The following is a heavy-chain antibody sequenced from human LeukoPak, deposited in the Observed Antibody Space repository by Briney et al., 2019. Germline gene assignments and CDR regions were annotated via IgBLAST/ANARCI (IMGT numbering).Heavy chain of an antibody. CDR1: GFTFSSYS. V-gene: IGHV3-48*01. CDR2: ISVSSSTI. CDR3: ARGRRDCSGDCYVAFDI. D-gene: IGHD2-21*02. Sequence: GGSLRLSCAASGFTFSSYSPNWVRQAPGKGLEWVSYISVSSSTIYADSVKGRFTISRDNAKNSLFLQMNSLRAEDTAVYYCARGRRDCSGDCYVAFDIWGQGTVVTVSS. J-gene: IGHJ3*02.